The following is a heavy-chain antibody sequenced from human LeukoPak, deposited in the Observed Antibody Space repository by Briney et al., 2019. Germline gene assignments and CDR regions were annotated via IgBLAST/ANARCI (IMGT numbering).Heavy chain of an antibody. J-gene: IGHJ3*02. D-gene: IGHD3-3*01. CDR3: ARGRYYDFWSGFRPSDAFDI. V-gene: IGHV1-8*01. CDR2: MNPNSGNT. Sequence: ASVKVSCKASGYTSTSYDINWVRQATGQGLEWMGWMNPNSGNTGYAQKFQGRVTMTRNTSISTAYMELSSLRSEDTAVYYCARGRYYDFWSGFRPSDAFDIWGQGTMVTVSS. CDR1: GYTSTSYD.